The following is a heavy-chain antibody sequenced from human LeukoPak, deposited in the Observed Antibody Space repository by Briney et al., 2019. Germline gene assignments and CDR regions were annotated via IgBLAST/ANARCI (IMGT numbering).Heavy chain of an antibody. CDR1: GGTFSSYA. CDR2: IIPIFGTA. CDR3: ARSNFWSGYPGAYNWFDP. V-gene: IGHV1-69*06. Sequence: RASVKVSCKASGGTFSSYAISWVRQAPGQGLEWMGGIIPIFGTANYAQKFQGRVTITADKSTSTAYMELSSLRSEDTAVYYCARSNFWSGYPGAYNWFDPWGQGTLVTVSS. D-gene: IGHD3-3*01. J-gene: IGHJ5*02.